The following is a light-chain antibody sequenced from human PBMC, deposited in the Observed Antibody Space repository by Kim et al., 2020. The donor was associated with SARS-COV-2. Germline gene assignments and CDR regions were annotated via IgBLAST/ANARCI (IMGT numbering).Light chain of an antibody. CDR2: LTS. CDR3: QQLNNYPT. Sequence: ASVGDRVTITCRASQDISNRLAWYQLKSGKAPKLLIYLTSTLRSGVPSRFSGSGSSTEFTLTISSLQPEDFATYYCQQLNNYPTFGGGTKVDIK. CDR1: QDISNR. V-gene: IGKV1-9*01. J-gene: IGKJ4*01.